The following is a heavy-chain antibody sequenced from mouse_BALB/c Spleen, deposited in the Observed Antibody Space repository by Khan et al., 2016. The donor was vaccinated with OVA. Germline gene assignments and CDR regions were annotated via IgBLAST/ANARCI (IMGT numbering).Heavy chain of an antibody. CDR1: GFTFSTYA. J-gene: IGHJ3*01. V-gene: IGHV5-9-3*01. CDR3: ARSPYGNFAY. Sequence: EVELVESGGGLVKPGGSLKLSCAASGFTFSTYAMSWVRQTPEKRLEWVASISSDGDYTYYPDNVTGRFTIPRDNAKNTLYLQMSSLRSEDTAIYYCARSPYGNFAYWGQGTLVTVSA. CDR2: ISSDGDYT. D-gene: IGHD2-1*01.